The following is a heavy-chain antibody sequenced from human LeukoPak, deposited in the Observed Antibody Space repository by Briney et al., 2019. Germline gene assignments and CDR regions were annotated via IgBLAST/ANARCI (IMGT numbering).Heavy chain of an antibody. CDR2: IIPIFGTA. CDR3: ATIGIVGATRNWFDP. CDR1: GYTFTGYY. Sequence: SVKVSCKASGYTFTGYYMHWVRQAPGQGLEWMGGIIPIFGTANYAQKFQGRVTITADESTSTAYMELSSLRSEDTAVYYCATIGIVGATRNWFDPWGQGTLVTVSS. D-gene: IGHD1-26*01. J-gene: IGHJ5*02. V-gene: IGHV1-69*13.